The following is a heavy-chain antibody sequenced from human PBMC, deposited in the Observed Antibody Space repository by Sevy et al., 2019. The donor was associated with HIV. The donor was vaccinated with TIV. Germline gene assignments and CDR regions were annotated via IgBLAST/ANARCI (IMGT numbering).Heavy chain of an antibody. D-gene: IGHD6-19*01. CDR1: GGSVSSGSYY. CDR2: IYYSGST. V-gene: IGHV4-61*01. Sequence: SETLSLTCTVSGGSVSSGSYYWSWIRQPPGKGLEWIGYIYYSGSTNYNPSLKSRVTISVDTSKNQFSLKLGSVTAADTAVYYCARGRQWLIFDYWGQGTLVTVSS. CDR3: ARGRQWLIFDY. J-gene: IGHJ4*02.